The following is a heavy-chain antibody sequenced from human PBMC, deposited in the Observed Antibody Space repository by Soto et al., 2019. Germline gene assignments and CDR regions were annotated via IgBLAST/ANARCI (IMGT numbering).Heavy chain of an antibody. CDR2: IDTSGTKI. J-gene: IGHJ4*02. D-gene: IGHD3-3*01. V-gene: IGHV3-11*01. CDR3: ASHYDMWSGYLSPVDY. Sequence: GGSLRLSCAASGYTFSDYYMSWIRQAPGKGLEWISYIDTSGTKIYYADSVKGRFTITRDNAKNSLYLEMNSLGDEDTAVFYCASHYDMWSGYLSPVDYWGQGTLVTVS. CDR1: GYTFSDYY.